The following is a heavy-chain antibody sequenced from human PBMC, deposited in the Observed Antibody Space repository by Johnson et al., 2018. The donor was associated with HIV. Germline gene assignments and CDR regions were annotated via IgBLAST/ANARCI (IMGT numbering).Heavy chain of an antibody. CDR2: ISWNSGSI. V-gene: IGHV3-9*01. CDR1: GFTFDDYA. D-gene: IGHD3-10*01. CDR3: AKEAAMVQGGAFDI. J-gene: IGHJ3*02. Sequence: VESGGGLVQPGRSLRLSCAASGFTFDDYAMHWVRQAPGKGLEWVSGISWNSGSIGYADSVKGRFTISRDNAKNSLYLQMNSLRAEDTALYYCAKEAAMVQGGAFDIWGQGTMVTVSS.